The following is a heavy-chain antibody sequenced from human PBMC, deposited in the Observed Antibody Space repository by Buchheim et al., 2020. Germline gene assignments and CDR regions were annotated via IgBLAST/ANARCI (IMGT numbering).Heavy chain of an antibody. CDR3: AKDWYSYGPHYFDY. Sequence: VQVVESGGGLVQPGGSLRLSCAASGFIFSTYSMNWVRQAPGKGLEWVAVTSYDGSNKYYADSVKGRFTISRDNSKNTLYLQMNSLRTEDTAVYYCAKDWYSYGPHYFDYWGQGTL. J-gene: IGHJ4*02. D-gene: IGHD5-18*01. CDR1: GFIFSTYS. V-gene: IGHV3-30*18. CDR2: TSYDGSNK.